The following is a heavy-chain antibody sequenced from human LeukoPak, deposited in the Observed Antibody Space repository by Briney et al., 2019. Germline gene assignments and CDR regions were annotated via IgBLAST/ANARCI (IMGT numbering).Heavy chain of an antibody. V-gene: IGHV3-30*02. CDR3: ASRRLRLGELSSPFDY. D-gene: IGHD3-16*02. CDR2: IRYDGSNK. CDR1: GFTFSSYG. Sequence: PGGSLRLSCAASGFTFSSYGIHWVRQAPGKGLEWVAFIRYDGSNKYYADSVKGRFTISRDNSKNTLYLQMNSLRAEDTAVYYCASRRLRLGELSSPFDYWGQGTLVTVSS. J-gene: IGHJ4*02.